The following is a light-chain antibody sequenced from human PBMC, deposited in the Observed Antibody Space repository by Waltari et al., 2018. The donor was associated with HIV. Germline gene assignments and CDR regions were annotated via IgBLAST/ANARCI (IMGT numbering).Light chain of an antibody. CDR1: NIGSKS. J-gene: IGLJ2*01. CDR2: YDT. CDR3: HVWDSFSDHRV. Sequence: SYVLTQPPSVSVAPGQTARISCEGDNIGSKSVHWYQQKPGQAPVLVVYYDTARPSGFPERFSGSNSGNTATLIISGVEAGDEADYYCHVWDSFSDHRVFGGGTELTVL. V-gene: IGLV3-21*02.